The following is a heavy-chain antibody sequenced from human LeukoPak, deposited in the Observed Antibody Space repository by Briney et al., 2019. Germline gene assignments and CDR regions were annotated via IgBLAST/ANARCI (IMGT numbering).Heavy chain of an antibody. D-gene: IGHD4-11*01. CDR2: INPSGGST. V-gene: IGHV1-46*01. CDR3: ARWTTTYLDY. J-gene: IGHJ4*02. Sequence: ASVKVSCKASGYTFTNYYIHWVRQAPGQGLEWMGIINPSGGSTNYAQKFQGRVTMTTDTSTITVYMELSSLRSEDTAVYYCARWTTTYLDYWGQGTLVTVSS. CDR1: GYTFTNYY.